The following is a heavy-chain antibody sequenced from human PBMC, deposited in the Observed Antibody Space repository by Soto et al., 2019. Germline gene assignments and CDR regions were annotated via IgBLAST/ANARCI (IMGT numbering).Heavy chain of an antibody. V-gene: IGHV3-15*01. J-gene: IGHJ4*02. D-gene: IGHD3-3*01. CDR1: GFTFSNAW. CDR3: TTKFQYYDFWSGYYTDY. CDR2: IKSKTDGGTT. Sequence: GGSLRLSCAASGFTFSNAWMSWVRQAPGKGLEWVGRIKSKTDGGTTDYAAPVKGRFTISRDDSKNTLYLQMNSLKTEDTAVYYCTTKFQYYDFWSGYYTDYWGQGTLVTVSS.